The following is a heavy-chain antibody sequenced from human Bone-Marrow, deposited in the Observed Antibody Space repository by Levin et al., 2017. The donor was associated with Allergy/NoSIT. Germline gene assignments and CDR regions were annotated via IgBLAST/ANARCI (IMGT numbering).Heavy chain of an antibody. CDR1: GFTFSSYA. CDR2: ITGSGDTT. V-gene: IGHV3-23*01. J-gene: IGHJ5*02. CDR3: ATLVQLERYCSSTSCLGWFDH. D-gene: IGHD2-2*01. Sequence: VASVKVSCAASGFTFSSYAMSWVRQGHGKGLEWVSGITGSGDTTYYPDSVKGRFTISRDNSKNTLYLQMNALRAEDTALYYCATLVQLERYCSSTSCLGWFDHWGQGTLVTVSS.